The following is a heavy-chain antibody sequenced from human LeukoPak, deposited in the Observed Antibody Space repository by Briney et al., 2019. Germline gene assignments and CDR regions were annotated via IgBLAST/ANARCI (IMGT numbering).Heavy chain of an antibody. CDR2: INPNSGGT. CDR3: ARDPRIAVAGKYFDY. CDR1: GYTFTGYY. V-gene: IGHV1-2*06. Sequence: ASVKVSCKSSGYTFTGYYMHWVRQAPGQRLEWMGRINPNSGGTNYAQKFQGRVTMTRDTSISTAYMELSRLRSDDTAVYYCARDPRIAVAGKYFDYWGQGTLVTVSS. D-gene: IGHD6-19*01. J-gene: IGHJ4*02.